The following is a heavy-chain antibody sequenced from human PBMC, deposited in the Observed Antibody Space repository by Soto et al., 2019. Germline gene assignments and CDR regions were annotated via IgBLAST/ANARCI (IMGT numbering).Heavy chain of an antibody. D-gene: IGHD3-22*01. CDR2: IYYSGST. V-gene: IGHV4-31*03. J-gene: IGHJ4*02. CDR1: GGSISSGGYY. CDR3: ARFGYSTNIGIDY. Sequence: QVQLQESGPGLVKPSQTLSLTCTVSGGSISSGGYYWSWIRQHPGKGLEWIRYIYYSGSTYYNPSLKSRVTISVDTSKNQFSLKLSSVTAADTAVYYCARFGYSTNIGIDYWGQGTLVTVSS.